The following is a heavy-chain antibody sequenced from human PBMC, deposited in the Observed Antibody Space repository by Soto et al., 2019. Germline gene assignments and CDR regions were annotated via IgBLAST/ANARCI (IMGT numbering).Heavy chain of an antibody. CDR1: RGSFSSYA. CDR3: AIGSTFSGEFEF. Sequence: VQLGQSGAEVKKPGSSVKVSCKASRGSFSSYAITWVRQAPGQGLEWMGGFVPIVGTADYAQKFQGRVTITADESTNTAYMELSSLRSEDTAVYYCAIGSTFSGEFEFWGQGTLVTVSS. J-gene: IGHJ4*02. D-gene: IGHD1-26*01. CDR2: FVPIVGTA. V-gene: IGHV1-69*01.